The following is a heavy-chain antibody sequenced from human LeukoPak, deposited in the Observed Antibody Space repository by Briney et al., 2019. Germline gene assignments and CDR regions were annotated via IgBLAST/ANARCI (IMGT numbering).Heavy chain of an antibody. J-gene: IGHJ4*02. CDR1: GFTFSYYA. CDR3: AKARGPAATHPDY. CDR2: LYGSGGVT. V-gene: IGHV3-23*01. D-gene: IGHD6-25*01. Sequence: GGSLRLSCAASGFTFSYYAMTWVRQAPGKGLEWVSALYGSGGVTFYADSVKGRFTISRDDSKDTLYLQMNSLRAEDTAVYYCAKARGPAATHPDYWGQGTLVTVSS.